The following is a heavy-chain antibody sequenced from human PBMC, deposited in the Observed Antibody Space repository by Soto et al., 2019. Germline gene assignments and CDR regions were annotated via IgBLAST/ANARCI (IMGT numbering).Heavy chain of an antibody. CDR1: GFSLSNARMG. CDR2: IFSNDEK. V-gene: IGHV2-26*01. CDR3: ARLSYYYDSSGYYYDY. D-gene: IGHD3-22*01. J-gene: IGHJ4*02. Sequence: ESGPTLVNPTETLTLTCTVSGFSLSNARMGVSWIRQPPGKALEWLAHIFSNDEKSYSTSLKSRLTISKDTSKSQVVLTMTNMDPVDTATYYCARLSYYYDSSGYYYDYWGQGTLVTVSS.